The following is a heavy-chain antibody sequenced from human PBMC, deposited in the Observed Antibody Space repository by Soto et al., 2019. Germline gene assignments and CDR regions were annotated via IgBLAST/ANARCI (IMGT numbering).Heavy chain of an antibody. V-gene: IGHV1-46*01. CDR2: INPSGGST. CDR3: ARVRTAAAGKQKYYYYYGMDV. CDR1: GYTFTSYY. Sequence: ASVKVSCKASGYTFTSYYMHWVRQAPGQGLEWMGIINPSGGSTSYAQKFQGRVTMTRDTSTSTVYMELSSLRSEDTAVYYCARVRTAAAGKQKYYYYYGMDVWGQGTTVTVSS. J-gene: IGHJ6*02. D-gene: IGHD6-13*01.